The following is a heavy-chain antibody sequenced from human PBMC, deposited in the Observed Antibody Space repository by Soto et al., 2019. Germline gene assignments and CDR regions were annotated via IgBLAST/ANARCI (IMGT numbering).Heavy chain of an antibody. Sequence: RGSLRLSCASSGFTFSSYSMNWVRQAPGKGLEWVSSISSSSSYIYYADSVKGRFTISRDNAKNSLYLQMNSLRAEDTAVYYCARGNGSPLSRTYYFDYWGQGTLVTVSS. J-gene: IGHJ4*02. CDR3: ARGNGSPLSRTYYFDY. V-gene: IGHV3-21*01. CDR2: ISSSSSYI. D-gene: IGHD2-8*01. CDR1: GFTFSSYS.